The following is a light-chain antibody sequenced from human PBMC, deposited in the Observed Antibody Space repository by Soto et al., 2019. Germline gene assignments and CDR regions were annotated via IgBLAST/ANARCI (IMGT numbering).Light chain of an antibody. CDR3: QQRSNWPIN. CDR2: DAS. V-gene: IGKV3-11*01. CDR1: QSVSSY. J-gene: IGKJ5*01. Sequence: EIVLTQSPATLSLSPGERATLSCRTSQSVSSYFAWYQQKPGRAPRLLIYDASNRATGIPARFIGSGSGTDFTLTIGSLEPEDFAVYYCQQRSNWPINFGQGTRLEIK.